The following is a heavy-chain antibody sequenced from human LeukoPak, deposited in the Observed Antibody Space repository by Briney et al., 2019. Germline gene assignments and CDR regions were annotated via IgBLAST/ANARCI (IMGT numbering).Heavy chain of an antibody. CDR2: TNPNSGKT. CDR1: GYTFINYD. V-gene: IGHV1-8*02. CDR3: VRVSSGWLDFDY. J-gene: IGHJ4*02. Sequence: ASVEVSCKASGYTFINYDINWVRQAPGQGLEWMGWTNPNSGKTGYARKFQGRITMTRDTSISTAYMELSSLTSEDTAVYYCVRVSSGWLDFDYWGQGTLVTVSS. D-gene: IGHD6-19*01.